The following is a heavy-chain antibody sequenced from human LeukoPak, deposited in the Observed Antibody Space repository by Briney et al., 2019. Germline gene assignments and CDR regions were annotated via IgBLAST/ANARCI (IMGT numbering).Heavy chain of an antibody. V-gene: IGHV3-23*01. D-gene: IGHD4-17*01. Sequence: PGGSLRLSCAASGLTFSNYAMNWVRQAPGKGLEWVSGITDSGRKTYYADYVKGRFSISRDNSKNTVYLQMSDLRAEDTAVYYCAKITKATTPNYWGQGTLVTVSS. CDR3: AKITKATTPNY. J-gene: IGHJ4*02. CDR2: ITDSGRKT. CDR1: GLTFSNYA.